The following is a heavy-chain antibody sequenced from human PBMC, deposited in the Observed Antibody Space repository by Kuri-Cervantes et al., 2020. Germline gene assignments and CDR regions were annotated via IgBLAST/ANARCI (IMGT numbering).Heavy chain of an antibody. CDR1: NFNINAYD. V-gene: IGHV3-23*01. Sequence: GGSLRPSCVGSNFNINAYDMNWVRQAPGKGLEWVSTISGIFGRKQFADSVQGRFTISRDNSKNTLYLQMDSLRAEDTAIYYCAKAPRDQLVLGYFFMDVWGKGTTVTVSS. D-gene: IGHD2/OR15-2a*01. J-gene: IGHJ6*03. CDR3: AKAPRDQLVLGYFFMDV. CDR2: ISGIFGRK.